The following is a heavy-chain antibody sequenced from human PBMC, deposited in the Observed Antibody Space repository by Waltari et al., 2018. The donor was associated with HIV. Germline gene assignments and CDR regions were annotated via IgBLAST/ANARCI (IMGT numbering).Heavy chain of an antibody. J-gene: IGHJ4*02. CDR1: GLTFTNYA. Sequence: EVQLVESGGGLVQTGGSLRLSCAASGLTFTNYAMHLVRQAPGKGLEWVSAISCSGGSTYYADSVKGRFTISRDNSKNTLYLQMNSLRAEDTAVYYCAKDDSTGSSGYYPFHYWGQGTLITVSS. D-gene: IGHD3-22*01. V-gene: IGHV3-23*04. CDR3: AKDDSTGSSGYYPFHY. CDR2: ISCSGGST.